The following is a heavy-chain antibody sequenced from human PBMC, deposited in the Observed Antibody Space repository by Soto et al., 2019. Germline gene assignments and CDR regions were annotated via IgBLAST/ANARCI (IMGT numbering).Heavy chain of an antibody. J-gene: IGHJ4*02. CDR3: ARDLWFGELRAPSFDY. Sequence: GGSLRLSCAASGFTFSSYSMNWVRQAPGKGLEWVSYISSSSSTIYYADSVKGRFTISRDNAKNSLYLQMNSLRAEDTAVYYCARDLWFGELRAPSFDYWGQGTLVTVSS. CDR1: GFTFSSYS. D-gene: IGHD3-10*01. CDR2: ISSSSSTI. V-gene: IGHV3-48*01.